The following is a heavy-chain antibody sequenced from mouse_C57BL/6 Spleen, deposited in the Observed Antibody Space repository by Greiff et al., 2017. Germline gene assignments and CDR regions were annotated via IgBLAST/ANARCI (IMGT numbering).Heavy chain of an antibody. CDR2: FYPGSGSI. Sequence: QVQLQQSGAELVKPGASVKLSCKASGYTFTEYTIHWVKQRSGQGLEWIGWFYPGSGSIKYNEKFKDKATLTADKSSSTVYMELSRLTSEDSAVYFCARREEGVLYYYGSSPAWFAYWGQGTLVTVSA. CDR3: ARREEGVLYYYGSSPAWFAY. D-gene: IGHD1-1*01. CDR1: GYTFTEYT. V-gene: IGHV1-62-2*01. J-gene: IGHJ3*01.